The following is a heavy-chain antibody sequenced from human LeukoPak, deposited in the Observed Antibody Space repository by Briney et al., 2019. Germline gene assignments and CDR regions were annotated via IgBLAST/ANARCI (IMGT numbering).Heavy chain of an antibody. CDR3: AKYFAWGSYYKLPH. D-gene: IGHD3-10*01. Sequence: QPGGSLTLSCAASGFTLSSYAMSWVRQARGKGLEWVLSISGGGAYTYYADSVKGRFTISRDNSKTTLYLQMNSLRGEDTAVYYCAKYFAWGSYYKLPHWGQGTLVTVSS. V-gene: IGHV3-23*01. CDR2: ISGGGAYT. J-gene: IGHJ1*01. CDR1: GFTLSSYA.